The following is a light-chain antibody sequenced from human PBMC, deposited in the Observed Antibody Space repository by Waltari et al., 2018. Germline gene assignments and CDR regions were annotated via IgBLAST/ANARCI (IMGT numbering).Light chain of an antibody. Sequence: QSALTQPASVSGSPGQSITISCPGSSGDGGGYNYVYWYQQYPGSAPLLIIYNTNRPPWGVDYASSGTNAGSTASLTSSGLQGEDEADYYCFSYTASDAWLFGGGTKLTVL. CDR3: FSYTASDAWL. V-gene: IGLV2-14*01. J-gene: IGLJ3*02. CDR2: NTN. CDR1: SGDGGGYNY.